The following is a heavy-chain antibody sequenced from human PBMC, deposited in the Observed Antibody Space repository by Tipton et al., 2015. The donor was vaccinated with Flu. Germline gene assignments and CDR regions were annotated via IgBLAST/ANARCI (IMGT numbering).Heavy chain of an antibody. CDR1: GDSISDYY. V-gene: IGHV4-59*01. CDR3: TRDRRSGIRGHWFDP. CDR2: IYYSGST. Sequence: TLSLTCTVSGDSISDYYWSWIRQPPGKGLEWIGYIYYSGSTNYNPSLKSRVTISVDTSKNQFSLKLRSVTAADTAVYYCTRDRRSGIRGHWFDPWGQGTLVTVSS. J-gene: IGHJ5*02. D-gene: IGHD1-26*01.